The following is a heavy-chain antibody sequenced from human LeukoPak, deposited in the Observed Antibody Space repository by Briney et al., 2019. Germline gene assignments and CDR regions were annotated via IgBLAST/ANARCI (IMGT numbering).Heavy chain of an antibody. J-gene: IGHJ4*02. Sequence: GGSLRLSCTASGFTFSSFTMIWVPQAPGKGLEWVSSISHTDDPSHYADSVRGRFTISRDNAKNSLYLQMNSLRVEDTAVYYCTRDPNHPGYSSGWYYWGQGTLVTVSS. D-gene: IGHD6-19*01. CDR1: GFTFSSFT. CDR3: TRDPNHPGYSSGWYY. CDR2: ISHTDDPS. V-gene: IGHV3-48*04.